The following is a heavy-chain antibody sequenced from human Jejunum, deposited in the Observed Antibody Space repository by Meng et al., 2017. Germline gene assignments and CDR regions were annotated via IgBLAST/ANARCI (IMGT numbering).Heavy chain of an antibody. D-gene: IGHD1/OR15-1a*01. CDR3: ARVREVPLGTGDWFDP. CDR2: IYHTGST. Sequence: VLVQEAVPGLVTPSGTPSHTWDVSGSVVNRPNWWGWFRHSPGKGLEWIGEIYHTGSTNYNPSLKSRVSVSMDGSKNQFSLKLTSVTAADTAVYFCARVREVPLGTGDWFDPWGQGTLVTVSS. J-gene: IGHJ5*02. CDR1: GSVVNRPNW. V-gene: IGHV4-4*02.